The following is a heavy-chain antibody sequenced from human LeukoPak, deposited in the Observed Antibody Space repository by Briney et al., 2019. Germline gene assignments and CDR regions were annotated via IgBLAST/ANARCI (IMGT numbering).Heavy chain of an antibody. J-gene: IGHJ4*02. CDR3: ARGGGTTRPYLYY. CDR2: VFYDGST. V-gene: IGHV4-59*02. Sequence: PSETLSLTCTVSGGSVSSYYCSWLRQPPGKKMEWIGYVFYDGSTYYNPSFQSRVTISVDTSKNQFSLNLNFVSAADTAVYYCARGGGTTRPYLYYGGRGTLVTVSS. D-gene: IGHD1-14*01. CDR1: GGSVSSYY.